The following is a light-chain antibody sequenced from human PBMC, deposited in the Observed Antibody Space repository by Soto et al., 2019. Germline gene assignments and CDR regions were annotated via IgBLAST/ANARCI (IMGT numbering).Light chain of an antibody. CDR3: QNWGTGLLV. Sequence: QLVLTQSPSASASLGASVKLTCTLSSGHSSYAIAWHQQQPEKGPRYLMKLNSDGSHSKGDVITDRFSGSSSGAERYLTISNLQSEAGADYYCQNWGTGLLVFGGGTKLTVL. J-gene: IGLJ3*02. CDR1: SGHSSYA. V-gene: IGLV4-69*01. CDR2: LNSDGSH.